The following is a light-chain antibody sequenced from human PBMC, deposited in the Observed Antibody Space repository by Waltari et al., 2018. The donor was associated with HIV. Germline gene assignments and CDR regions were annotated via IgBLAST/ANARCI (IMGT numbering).Light chain of an antibody. V-gene: IGLV2-14*03. CDR3: SSYTSSSTPHVV. CDR2: DVS. CDR1: SSDVGGYNY. J-gene: IGLJ2*01. Sequence: QSALTQPALVSGSPGQSITISCTATSSDVGGYNYVSWYQQHPGKAPKLMIDDVSNRPAGVSNRFSGSKSGNTASLTISGLQAEDEADYYCSSYTSSSTPHVVFGGGTKLTVL.